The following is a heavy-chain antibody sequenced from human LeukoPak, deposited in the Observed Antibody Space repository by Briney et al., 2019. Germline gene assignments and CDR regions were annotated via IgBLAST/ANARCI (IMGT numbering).Heavy chain of an antibody. J-gene: IGHJ5*02. CDR1: GGSISSSTYY. Sequence: PSETLSLTCTVSGGSISSSTYYWGWICQPPGKGLEWIGSIYYGGSAYHNPSLKSRVTLSVDTSKNQFFLNLSSVTATDTAVYYCARQWDILTVNNWFDPWGQGTLVTVSS. V-gene: IGHV4-39*01. CDR3: ARQWDILTVNNWFDP. D-gene: IGHD3-9*01. CDR2: IYYGGSA.